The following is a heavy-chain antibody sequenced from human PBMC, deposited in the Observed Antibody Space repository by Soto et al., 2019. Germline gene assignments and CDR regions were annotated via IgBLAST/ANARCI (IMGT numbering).Heavy chain of an antibody. Sequence: SETLSLTCTVSGGSISSYYWSWIRQPPGKGLEWIGYIYYSGSTNYNPSLKSRVTISVDTSKNQFSLKLSSVTAADTAVYYCARLTNLPQFPIYYYYRMDVWGQGTTVT. V-gene: IGHV4-59*08. J-gene: IGHJ6*02. CDR2: IYYSGST. CDR3: ARLTNLPQFPIYYYYRMDV. CDR1: GGSISSYY.